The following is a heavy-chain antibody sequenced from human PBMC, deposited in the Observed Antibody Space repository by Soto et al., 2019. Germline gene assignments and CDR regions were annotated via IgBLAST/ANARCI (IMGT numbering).Heavy chain of an antibody. Sequence: EVQLLESGGGLVHPGGSLRLSCAVSGFTFSSYAMNWVRQAPGKGLEWVSAISGRGSSTYYADSVKARFTLSRDNSKNMLYLQMNRLRVDDTALYYCWKGRALGSSVPAAKPSEYWGQGTLVTFSS. D-gene: IGHD2-2*02. V-gene: IGHV3-23*01. CDR3: WKGRALGSSVPAAKPSEY. CDR2: ISGRGSST. J-gene: IGHJ4*02. CDR1: GFTFSSYA.